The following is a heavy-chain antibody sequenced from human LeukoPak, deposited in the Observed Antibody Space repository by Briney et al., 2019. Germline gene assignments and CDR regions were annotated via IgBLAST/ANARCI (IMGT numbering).Heavy chain of an antibody. Sequence: GGSLRLSCAASGFSVSGNYMSWVRQAPGKGPEGVAVPFSGGTTDYAASVKGRFTVSRDNSKNTLFLQMNSLRVEDTAVYYCFSDSLQWPAPHWGQGTLVTVSS. CDR3: FSDSLQWPAPH. CDR2: PFSGGTT. J-gene: IGHJ4*02. V-gene: IGHV3-66*01. CDR1: GFSVSGNY. D-gene: IGHD6-19*01.